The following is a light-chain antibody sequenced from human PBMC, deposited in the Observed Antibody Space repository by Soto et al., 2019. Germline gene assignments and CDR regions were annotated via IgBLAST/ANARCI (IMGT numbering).Light chain of an antibody. V-gene: IGLV1-40*01. CDR1: SSNIGAGYD. Sequence: QSVLTQPPSVSGAPGQRVTISCTGSSSNIGAGYDVHWYQQLPGTAPKLLIYGNTNRPSGVPDRFSGSKSGTSASLAITGLQAEDEADYYCQSYDSNPVFGGGTKLTVL. CDR3: QSYDSNPV. J-gene: IGLJ2*01. CDR2: GNT.